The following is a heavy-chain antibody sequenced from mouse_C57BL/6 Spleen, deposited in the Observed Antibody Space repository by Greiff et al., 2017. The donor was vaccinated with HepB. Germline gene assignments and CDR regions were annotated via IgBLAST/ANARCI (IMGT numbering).Heavy chain of an antibody. D-gene: IGHD1-1*01. CDR2: IYPRDGST. Sequence: VQLQQSGPELVKPGASVKLSCKASGYTFTSYDINWVKQRPGQGLEWIGWIYPRDGSTKYNEKFKGKATLTVDTSSSTAYMELHSLTSEDSAVSFCARRPPLSTTVGDYFDYWGQGTTLTVSS. V-gene: IGHV1-85*01. CDR1: GYTFTSYD. J-gene: IGHJ2*01. CDR3: ARRPPLSTTVGDYFDY.